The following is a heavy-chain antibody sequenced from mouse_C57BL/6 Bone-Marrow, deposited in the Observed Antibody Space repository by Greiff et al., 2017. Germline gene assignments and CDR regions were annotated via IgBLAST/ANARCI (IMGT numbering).Heavy chain of an antibody. CDR2: ISYSGST. D-gene: IGHD1-1*01. CDR3: AREYYGGFAY. V-gene: IGHV3-1*01. J-gene: IGHJ3*01. Sequence: DVQLVESGPGMVKPSQSLSLTCTVTGYSITSGYDWHWIRHFPGNKLEWMGYISYSGSTNYNPSLKSRISITHDTSKNHFFLKLNSVTTEDTATYYCAREYYGGFAYWGQGTLVTVSA. CDR1: GYSITSGYD.